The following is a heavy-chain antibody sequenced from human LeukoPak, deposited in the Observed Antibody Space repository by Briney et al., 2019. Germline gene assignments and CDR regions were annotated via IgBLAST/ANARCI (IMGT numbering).Heavy chain of an antibody. J-gene: IGHJ4*02. CDR1: GYTLTAYY. D-gene: IGHD6-13*01. CDR3: AREEVIAAAGPTLDY. V-gene: IGHV1-2*02. Sequence: ASVKVSCKASGYTLTAYYMHWVRQAPGQGLEWMGWINPNSGGTNYAQKFQGRVTMTRDTSISTAYMELSRLRSDDTAVFYCAREEVIAAAGPTLDYWGQGALVTVSS. CDR2: INPNSGGT.